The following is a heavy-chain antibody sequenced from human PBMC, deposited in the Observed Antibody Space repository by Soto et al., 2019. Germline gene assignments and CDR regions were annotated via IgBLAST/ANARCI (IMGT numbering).Heavy chain of an antibody. CDR3: AKGFRLSIAAHLDY. CDR2: ISYDGSNK. V-gene: IGHV3-30*18. D-gene: IGHD6-6*01. J-gene: IGHJ4*02. Sequence: GGSLRLSCAASGFTFSSYGMHWVRQAPGKGLEWVAVISYDGSNKYYADSVKGRFTIPRDNSKNTLYLQMNSLRAEDTAVYYCAKGFRLSIAAHLDYSGQGTLVIVSS. CDR1: GFTFSSYG.